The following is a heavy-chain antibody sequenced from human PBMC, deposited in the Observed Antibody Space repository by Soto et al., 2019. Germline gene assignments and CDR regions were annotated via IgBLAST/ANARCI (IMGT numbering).Heavy chain of an antibody. CDR1: GFTSSSYA. J-gene: IGHJ4*02. CDR2: ISGSGGST. D-gene: IGHD4-17*01. V-gene: IGHV3-23*01. CDR3: AKDGGRDYGDYAKDY. Sequence: LXLYCAASGFTSSSYAMSWVRQAPWKGLEWVSAISGSGGSTYYADSVKGRFTISRDNSKNTLYLQMNSLRAEDTAVYYCAKDGGRDYGDYAKDYWGQGTLVTVSS.